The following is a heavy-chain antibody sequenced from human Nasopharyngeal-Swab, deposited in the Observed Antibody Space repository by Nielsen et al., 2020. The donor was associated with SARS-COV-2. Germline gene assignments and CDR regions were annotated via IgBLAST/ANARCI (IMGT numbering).Heavy chain of an antibody. CDR3: ARVDSGGY. CDR1: GGSISSYY. J-gene: IGHJ4*02. V-gene: IGHV4-59*01. Sequence: GSLRHSCTVSGGSISSYYWSWIRQPPGKGLEWIGYIYYSGSTNYNPSLKSRVTISVDTSKNQFSLKLSSVTAADTAVYYCARVDSGGYWGQGTLVTVSS. CDR2: IYYSGST. D-gene: IGHD4-23*01.